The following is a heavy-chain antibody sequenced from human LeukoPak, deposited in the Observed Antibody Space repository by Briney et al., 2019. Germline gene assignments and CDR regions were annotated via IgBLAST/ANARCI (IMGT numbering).Heavy chain of an antibody. V-gene: IGHV4-39*07. D-gene: IGHD5-12*01. J-gene: IGHJ3*02. CDR3: ARAVDLPGPDAFDI. Sequence: PSETLSLTCTVSGSSISSSSYYWGWIRQPPGKGLEWIGSIYYSGSTYYNPSLKSRVTISVDTSKNQFSLKLSSVTAADTAVYYCARAVDLPGPDAFDIWGQGTMVTVSS. CDR2: IYYSGST. CDR1: GSSISSSSYY.